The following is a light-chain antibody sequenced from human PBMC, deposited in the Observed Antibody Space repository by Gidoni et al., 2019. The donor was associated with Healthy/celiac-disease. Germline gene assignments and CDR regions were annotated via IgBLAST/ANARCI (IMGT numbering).Light chain of an antibody. CDR3: QQRSNLPLT. CDR1: QSVSSY. Sequence: EIVLTQSPATLSLSPGERATLSCRASQSVSSYLAWYQQKPGQAPRLLIYDASNRATGIPARFSCSGSGTDFTLTISSLEPEDFAVYYCQQRSNLPLTFGGGTKVEI. CDR2: DAS. V-gene: IGKV3-11*01. J-gene: IGKJ4*01.